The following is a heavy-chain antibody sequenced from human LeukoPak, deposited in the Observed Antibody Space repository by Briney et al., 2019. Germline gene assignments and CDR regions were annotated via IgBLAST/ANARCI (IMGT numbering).Heavy chain of an antibody. CDR1: GGSISSGDYY. J-gene: IGHJ4*02. CDR3: ARVMDTAMAGIDY. CDR2: IYYSGST. Sequence: SETLSLTCTVSGGSISSGDYYWSWIRQPPGKGLEWIGYIYYSGSTYYNPSLKSRVTTSVDTSKNQFSLKLSSVTAADTAVYYCARVMDTAMAGIDYWGQGTLVTVSS. V-gene: IGHV4-30-4*01. D-gene: IGHD5-18*01.